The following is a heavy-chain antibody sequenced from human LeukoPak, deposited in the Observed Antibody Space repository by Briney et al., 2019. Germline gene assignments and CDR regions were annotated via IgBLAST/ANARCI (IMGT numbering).Heavy chain of an antibody. CDR2: ISAYNGNT. V-gene: IGHV1-18*01. D-gene: IGHD3-22*01. CDR1: GYTFTNYG. Sequence: ASVKVSCKASGYTFTNYGMSWVRQAPGQGPEWMGWISAYNGNTKYAQKLQGRVTMTTDTSTSTAYMELRSLRSDDTAVYYCARDINYYYDSSGYYDYFDYWGQGTLVTVSS. CDR3: ARDINYYYDSSGYYDYFDY. J-gene: IGHJ4*02.